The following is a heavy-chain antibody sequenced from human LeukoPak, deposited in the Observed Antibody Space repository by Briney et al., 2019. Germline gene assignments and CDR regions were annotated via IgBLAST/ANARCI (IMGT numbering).Heavy chain of an antibody. V-gene: IGHV3-33*01. CDR2: IWYDGSNK. CDR3: ARDQSPIVGAPSPDY. D-gene: IGHD1-26*01. CDR1: GFTFSSYG. J-gene: IGHJ4*02. Sequence: GGSLRPSCAASGFTFSSYGMHWVRQAPGKGLEWVAVIWYDGSNKYYADSVKGRFTISRDNSKNTLYLQMNSLRAEDTAVYYCARDQSPIVGAPSPDYWGQGTLDTVSS.